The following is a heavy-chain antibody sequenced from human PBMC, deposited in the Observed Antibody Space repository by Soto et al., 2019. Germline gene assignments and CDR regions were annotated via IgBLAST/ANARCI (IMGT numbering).Heavy chain of an antibody. J-gene: IGHJ6*02. D-gene: IGHD1-7*01. CDR3: ASDSLTGTTEGYYYYGMDV. CDR2: TYYRSKWYN. Sequence: QTLSLTCAISGDSVSSNSAAWNWIRQSPSRGLEWLGRTYYRSKWYNDYAVSVKSRITINPDTSKNQFSLQLNSVTPEDTAVYYCASDSLTGTTEGYYYYGMDVWGQGTTVTVSS. CDR1: GDSVSSNSAA. V-gene: IGHV6-1*01.